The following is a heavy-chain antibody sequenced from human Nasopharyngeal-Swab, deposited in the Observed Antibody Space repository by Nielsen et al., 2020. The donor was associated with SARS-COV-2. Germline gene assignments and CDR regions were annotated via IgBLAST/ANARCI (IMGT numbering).Heavy chain of an antibody. D-gene: IGHD6-13*01. J-gene: IGHJ4*02. CDR2: IYYSGST. V-gene: IGHV4-61*01. CDR1: GGSVSSGSYY. CDR3: ARDIAIAAAAPGADQFDY. Sequence: SETLSLTCTVSGGSVSSGSYYWSWIRQPPGKGLEWIGYIYYSGSTNYNPSLKSRVTISVDTSKNQFSLKLSSVTAADTAVYYCARDIAIAAAAPGADQFDYWGQGTLVTVSS.